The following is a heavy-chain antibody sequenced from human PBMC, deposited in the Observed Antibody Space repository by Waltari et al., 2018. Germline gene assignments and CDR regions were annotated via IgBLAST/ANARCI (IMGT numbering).Heavy chain of an antibody. Sequence: VQLVESGGGLVKPGGSLRLSCAASGFTFSSYSMNWVRQAPGQGLEWVSSISSSSSYIYYADSVKGRFTISRDNAKNSLYLQMNSLRAEDTAVYYCARKGYCSGGSCHGADAFDIRGQGTMVTVSS. J-gene: IGHJ3*02. CDR1: GFTFSSYS. CDR3: ARKGYCSGGSCHGADAFDI. D-gene: IGHD2-15*01. CDR2: ISSSSSYI. V-gene: IGHV3-21*03.